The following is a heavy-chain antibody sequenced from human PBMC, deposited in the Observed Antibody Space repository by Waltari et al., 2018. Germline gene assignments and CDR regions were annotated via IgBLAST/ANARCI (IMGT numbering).Heavy chain of an antibody. V-gene: IGHV1-8*02. J-gene: IGHJ4*02. CDR1: GYTFTSYD. CDR3: AIGRRVYGSGSYGY. D-gene: IGHD3-10*01. Sequence: QVQLVQSGAEVKKPGASVKVSCKASGYTFTSYDINWVRQATGQGREWMGWVNPNSGNTCYAQKFQGRVTMTRNTSISTAYMELSSLGSEDTAVYYCAIGRRVYGSGSYGYWGQGTLVTVSS. CDR2: VNPNSGNT.